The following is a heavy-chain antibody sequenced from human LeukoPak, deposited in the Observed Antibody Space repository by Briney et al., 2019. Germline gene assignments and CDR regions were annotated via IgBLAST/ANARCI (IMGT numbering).Heavy chain of an antibody. D-gene: IGHD2-8*02. CDR3: ATLVKTGSGGRGYFDH. CDR2: ISSSSGTI. Sequence: PGGSLRLSCSASGFSLSSYNMNWVRQAPGKGLEWVSYISSSSGTIYYADSVKGRFTISRDNSKNTFFLQMNSLRRDDAAVYYCATLVKTGSGGRGYFDHWGQGTLVTISS. V-gene: IGHV3-48*01. CDR1: GFSLSSYN. J-gene: IGHJ4*02.